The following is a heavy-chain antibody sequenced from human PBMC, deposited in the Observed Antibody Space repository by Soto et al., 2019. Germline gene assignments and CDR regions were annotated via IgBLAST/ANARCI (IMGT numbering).Heavy chain of an antibody. CDR1: GFTFSSYA. CDR2: ISGSGGNT. V-gene: IGHV3-23*01. CDR3: AKDRYCSGGSCSGDFDY. Sequence: EVPLLESGGGLVQPGGSLRLSCAASGFTFSSYAMNWVRQAPGKGLEWVSLISGSGGNTYYADSVKGRFIISRDNSKNTLYLQMNSLRAEDTAVYYCAKDRYCSGGSCSGDFDYWGQGTLVNVSS. J-gene: IGHJ4*02. D-gene: IGHD2-15*01.